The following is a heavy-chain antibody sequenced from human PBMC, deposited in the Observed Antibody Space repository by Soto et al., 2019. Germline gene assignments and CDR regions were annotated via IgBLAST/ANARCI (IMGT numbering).Heavy chain of an antibody. CDR2: INSDGSTT. Sequence: EVQLVESGGGLVQPGGSLRLSCTASGFTFSSYWMHWVHQGLGKGLVWVSRINSDGSTTSYADSVKGRFTISRDNAKNTLYLQMNSLRAEDTAVYYCARDHSGDDAFDIWGQGTKVTVSP. J-gene: IGHJ3*02. D-gene: IGHD7-27*01. V-gene: IGHV3-74*01. CDR1: GFTFSSYW. CDR3: ARDHSGDDAFDI.